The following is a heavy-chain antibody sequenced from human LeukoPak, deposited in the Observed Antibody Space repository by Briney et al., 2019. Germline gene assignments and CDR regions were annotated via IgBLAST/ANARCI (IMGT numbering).Heavy chain of an antibody. CDR1: GGSISSGSYY. CDR2: IYTSRST. CDR3: ARGHDFWSGYYFDY. V-gene: IGHV4-61*02. J-gene: IGHJ4*02. Sequence: ASQTLSLTCTVSGGSISSGSYYWSWTRQPAGKGLEWIGRIYTSRSTNYNPSLKSRVTISLHTSKNQCSLKLSSVSAADTAVYYCARGHDFWSGYYFDYWGQGTLVTVSS. D-gene: IGHD3-3*01.